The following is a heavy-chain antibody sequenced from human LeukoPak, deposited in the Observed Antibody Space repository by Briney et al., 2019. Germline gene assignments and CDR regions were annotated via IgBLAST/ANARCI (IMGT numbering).Heavy chain of an antibody. CDR2: IYSSGST. V-gene: IGHV4-61*02. CDR3: ARDLLHRGYAFDI. D-gene: IGHD5-12*01. Sequence: SETLSLTCTVSGGSISSATYYWSWIRQPAGKGLEWIGRIYSSGSTNYNPSLKSRVTISVDPSKNQFSLKLSSVTAADTAVYYCARDLLHRGYAFDIWGQGSMVTVSS. CDR1: GGSISSATYY. J-gene: IGHJ3*02.